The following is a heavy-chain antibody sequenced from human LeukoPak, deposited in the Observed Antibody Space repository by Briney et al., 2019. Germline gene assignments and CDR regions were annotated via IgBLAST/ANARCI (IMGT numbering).Heavy chain of an antibody. CDR3: AKDVSSSGSLGE. D-gene: IGHD6-25*01. CDR2: IRYDGSDK. J-gene: IGHJ4*02. V-gene: IGHV3-30*02. CDR1: GFNLSAYT. Sequence: PGGSLRLSCVASGFNLSAYTRDWARQAPGKGLEWGSLIRYDGSDKYYADSVKGRFTISRDISKNTLNLQMHSLRAEDTAVYYCAKDVSSSGSLGEWSQGTLVTVSS.